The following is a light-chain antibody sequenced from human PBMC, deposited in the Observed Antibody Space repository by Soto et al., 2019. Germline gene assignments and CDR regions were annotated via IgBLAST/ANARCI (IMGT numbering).Light chain of an antibody. CDR1: QNVYTN. J-gene: IGKJ1*01. CDR2: SAS. CDR3: QQSTGWPLT. Sequence: EIVMTQSPATLSVSPGERVTLSCRASQNVYTNVAWYQQRPGQAPRLLIYSASTRATGIPARFSGSGSGTEFTLTISSLQSEDFAIYYCQQSTGWPLTFGQGTEVEIK. V-gene: IGKV3-15*01.